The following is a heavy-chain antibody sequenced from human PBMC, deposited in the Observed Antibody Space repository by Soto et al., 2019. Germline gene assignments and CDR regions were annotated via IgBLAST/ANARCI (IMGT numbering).Heavy chain of an antibody. Sequence: GPSVKVSCKASGYTFTGYYMHWVRQAPGQGLEWMGWINPNSGGTNYAQKFQGRVTMTRDTSISTAYMELSRLRSDDTAVYYCAREGGFRYDSSGYYYWGQGNLVT. CDR3: AREGGFRYDSSGYYY. D-gene: IGHD3-22*01. CDR1: GYTFTGYY. CDR2: INPNSGGT. J-gene: IGHJ4*02. V-gene: IGHV1-2*02.